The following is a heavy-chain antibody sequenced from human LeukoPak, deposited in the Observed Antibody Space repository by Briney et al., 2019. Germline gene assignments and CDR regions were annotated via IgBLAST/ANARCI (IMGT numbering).Heavy chain of an antibody. Sequence: GGSLRLSCAASGFTFDDYLMHWVRQAPGKGLEWVSAISGTGGTTYYADSVKGRFTISRDNSKNTLYLQMNSLRAEDTAVYYCAKGSYGSGNYHGFDSWGQGTLVTVSS. D-gene: IGHD3-10*01. V-gene: IGHV3-23*01. J-gene: IGHJ4*02. CDR3: AKGSYGSGNYHGFDS. CDR1: GFTFDDYL. CDR2: ISGTGGTT.